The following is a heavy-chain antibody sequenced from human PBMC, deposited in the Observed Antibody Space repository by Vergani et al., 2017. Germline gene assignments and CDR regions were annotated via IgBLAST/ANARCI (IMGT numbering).Heavy chain of an antibody. J-gene: IGHJ4*02. CDR1: GYKFTNYW. Sequence: EVQLVQSGAEVKKPGESLKISCKRSGYKFTNYWIGWVRQMPGKGLEWMGIIYPGDSDTRYSPSFQGQVTISADKSISTAYLQWSSLKASDTAMYYCARQQYYYDSSGYHGNFDFWGQGTLVTVSS. CDR2: IYPGDSDT. V-gene: IGHV5-51*01. D-gene: IGHD3-22*01. CDR3: ARQQYYYDSSGYHGNFDF.